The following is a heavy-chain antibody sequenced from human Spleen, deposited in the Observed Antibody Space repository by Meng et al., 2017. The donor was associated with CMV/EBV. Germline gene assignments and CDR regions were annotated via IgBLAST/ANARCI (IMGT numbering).Heavy chain of an antibody. Sequence: GGSLRLSCAASGFTFSSYSMNWVRQAPGKGLEWVSSISSSSSYIYYADSVKGRFTISRDNAKNSLYLQMNSLRAEDTAVYYCARGRAPSSSSTEFDYWGQGTLVTVSS. CDR3: ARGRAPSSSSTEFDY. J-gene: IGHJ4*02. CDR1: GFTFSSYS. CDR2: ISSSSSYI. V-gene: IGHV3-21*01. D-gene: IGHD6-13*01.